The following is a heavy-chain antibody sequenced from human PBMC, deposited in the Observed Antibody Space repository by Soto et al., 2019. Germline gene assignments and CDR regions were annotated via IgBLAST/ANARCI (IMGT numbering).Heavy chain of an antibody. J-gene: IGHJ5*02. CDR2: IYWDDDK. Sequence: QITLKESGPTLVKPTQTLTLTCTFSGFSLTTRVVGVGWIRQPPGKALECLALIYWDDDKRYSPSLQSRLSITKDTSKNQVVLIMTNVDPVDTATYYCAHIPNYYEYDWYDPWGQGTLVSVSS. CDR1: GFSLTTRVVG. D-gene: IGHD3-16*01. CDR3: AHIPNYYEYDWYDP. V-gene: IGHV2-5*02.